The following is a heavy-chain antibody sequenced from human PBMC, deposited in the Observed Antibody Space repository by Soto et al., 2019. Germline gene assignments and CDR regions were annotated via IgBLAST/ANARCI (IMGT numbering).Heavy chain of an antibody. J-gene: IGHJ4*02. CDR1: GGSISSIDYY. D-gene: IGHD5-12*01. V-gene: IGHV4-39*01. Sequence: SETLSLTCTVSGGSISSIDYYWGWIRQPPGKGLEWIGSIYYDGTTYYNPSLKSRVTVSVDTSKNQFSLKLRSVTAADTSVYYCARQNSDGYYFDSWGQGILVTVSS. CDR2: IYYDGTT. CDR3: ARQNSDGYYFDS.